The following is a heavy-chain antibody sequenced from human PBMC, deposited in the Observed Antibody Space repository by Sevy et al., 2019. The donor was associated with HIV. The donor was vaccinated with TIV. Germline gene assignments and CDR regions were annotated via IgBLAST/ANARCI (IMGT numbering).Heavy chain of an antibody. CDR3: ARESGSDWYLDY. V-gene: IGHV3-33*01. CDR1: GFIFSRYG. D-gene: IGHD2-21*02. J-gene: IGHJ4*02. Sequence: GGSLRLSCKASGFIFSRYGVHWVRQAPGKGLEWVASIFSDGKKKYYGDPVKGRFTISRDDSKNTLYLQMDSLRAEDTAVYYCARESGSDWYLDYWGQGTLVTVSS. CDR2: IFSDGKKK.